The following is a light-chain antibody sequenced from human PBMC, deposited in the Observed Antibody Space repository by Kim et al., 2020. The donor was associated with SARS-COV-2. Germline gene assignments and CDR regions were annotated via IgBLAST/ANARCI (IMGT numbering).Light chain of an antibody. CDR1: TGAVTSGYY. CDR3: LLYYDGAQV. Sequence: PGVTVTPTCTSRTGAVTSGYYPNWFQQKPGQAPRALIYSIKNRHSWTPARFSGSLLGGKAALTLSGAQPEDEAEYYCLLYYDGAQVFGGGTQLTVL. V-gene: IGLV7-43*01. J-gene: IGLJ2*01. CDR2: SIK.